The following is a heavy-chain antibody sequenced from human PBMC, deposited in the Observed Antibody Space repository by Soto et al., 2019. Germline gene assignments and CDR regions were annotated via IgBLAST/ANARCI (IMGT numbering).Heavy chain of an antibody. Sequence: GASVKVSCKASGYTFTSYDINWVRQAPGQGLEWMGWINPNSGGTNYAQKFQGWVTMTRDTSISTAYMELSRLRSDDTAVYYCARDSITGTPPWVYYYGMDVWGQGTTVTVSS. J-gene: IGHJ6*02. V-gene: IGHV1-2*04. CDR2: INPNSGGT. CDR3: ARDSITGTPPWVYYYGMDV. D-gene: IGHD1-20*01. CDR1: GYTFTSYD.